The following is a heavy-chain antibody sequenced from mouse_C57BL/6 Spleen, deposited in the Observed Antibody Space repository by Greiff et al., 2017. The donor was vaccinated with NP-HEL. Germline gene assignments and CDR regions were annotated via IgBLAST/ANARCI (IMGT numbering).Heavy chain of an antibody. CDR2: INPNNGGT. Sequence: VQLKESGPELVKPGASVKMSCKASGYTFTDYNMHWVKQSHGKSLEWIGYINPNNGGTSYNQKFKGKATLTVNKSSSTAYMELRSLTSEDSAVYYCARWLRRWFAYWGQGTLVTVSA. D-gene: IGHD2-2*01. CDR3: ARWLRRWFAY. J-gene: IGHJ3*01. V-gene: IGHV1-22*01. CDR1: GYTFTDYN.